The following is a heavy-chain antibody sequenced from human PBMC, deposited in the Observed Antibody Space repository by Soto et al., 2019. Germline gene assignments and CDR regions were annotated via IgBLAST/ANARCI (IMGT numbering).Heavy chain of an antibody. CDR3: ASVEMATIRGFDI. D-gene: IGHD5-12*01. V-gene: IGHV4-39*01. CDR2: IYYSGST. CDR1: GGSVSSSNYY. Sequence: QLQLQESGPGLVKPSETLSLTCSVSGGSVSSSNYYWGWIRQPPGKGLEWIGSIYYSGSTYYNPSLKSRVTISVDRSKNQFSLRLSSVTAADTAVYYCASVEMATIRGFDIWGQGTMVTVSS. J-gene: IGHJ3*02.